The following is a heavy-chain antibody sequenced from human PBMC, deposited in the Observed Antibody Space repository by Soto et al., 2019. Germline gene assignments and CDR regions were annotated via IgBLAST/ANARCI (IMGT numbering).Heavy chain of an antibody. CDR2: IKGKTDSGTT. V-gene: IGHV3-15*01. D-gene: IGHD1-26*01. Sequence: LRLSCAASGFTFNDAWMSWVRQGPGKGLEWVGRIKGKTDSGTTEYTGPVKGRFTISRDDSKNTVYLQMNNLKIEDSAVYFCTTGSRYWGQGTLVTVSS. CDR3: TTGSRY. J-gene: IGHJ4*02. CDR1: GFTFNDAW.